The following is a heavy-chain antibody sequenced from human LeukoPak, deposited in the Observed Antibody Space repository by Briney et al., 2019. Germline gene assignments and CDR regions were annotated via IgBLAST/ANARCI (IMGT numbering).Heavy chain of an antibody. CDR2: IYYSGST. CDR3: ARDKSGTFDY. J-gene: IGHJ4*02. CDR1: GGSISSYY. D-gene: IGHD6-13*01. V-gene: IGHV4-59*01. Sequence: PSETLSLTCTVSGGSISSYYWSWIRQPPGKGLGWIGYIYYSGSTNYNPSLKSRVTISVDTSKNQFSLKLSSVTAADTAVYYCARDKSGTFDYWGQGTLVTVSS.